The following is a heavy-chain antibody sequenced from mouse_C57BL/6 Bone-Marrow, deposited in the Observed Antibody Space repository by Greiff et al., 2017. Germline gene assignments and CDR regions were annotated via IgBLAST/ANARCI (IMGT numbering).Heavy chain of an antibody. D-gene: IGHD2-12*01. CDR2: IRNKANGYTT. Sequence: EVQRVESGGGLVQPGGSLSLSCAASGFTFTDYYMSWVRQPPGKALEWLGFIRNKANGYTTEYSASVKGRFTISGDNSQSILNLQMNALRAADSATYYCATTGGFAYWGQGTLVTVSA. V-gene: IGHV7-3*01. J-gene: IGHJ3*01. CDR1: GFTFTDYY. CDR3: ATTGGFAY.